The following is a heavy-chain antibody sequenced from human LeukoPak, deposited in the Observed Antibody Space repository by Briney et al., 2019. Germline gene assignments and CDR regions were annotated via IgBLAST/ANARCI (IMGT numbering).Heavy chain of an antibody. V-gene: IGHV4-59*12. D-gene: IGHD3-10*01. CDR1: GGSFSGYY. Sequence: SETLSLTCAVYGGSFSGYYWSWIRQPPGKGLEWIGYIYYSGSTNYNPSLKSRVTISVDTSKNQFSLKLSSVTAADTAVYYCARDKRFSGSYYNWFDPWGQGTLVTVSS. J-gene: IGHJ5*02. CDR2: IYYSGST. CDR3: ARDKRFSGSYYNWFDP.